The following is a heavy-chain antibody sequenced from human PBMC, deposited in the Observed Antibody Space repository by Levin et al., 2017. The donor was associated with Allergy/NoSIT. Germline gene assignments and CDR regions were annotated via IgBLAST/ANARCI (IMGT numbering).Heavy chain of an antibody. J-gene: IGHJ5*01. CDR2: MNPNSGGS. CDR1: GYSFTGYY. V-gene: IGHV1-2*06. Sequence: ASVKVSCKASGYSFTGYYIHWVRQTPGQGLEWMGRMNPNSGGSNSPPKFRGRVTMTRGTSISTAYMELSRLQSDDTAVYYCAREALRSGYYDDSWGQGTLVTVSS. CDR3: AREALRSGYYDDS. D-gene: IGHD3-3*01.